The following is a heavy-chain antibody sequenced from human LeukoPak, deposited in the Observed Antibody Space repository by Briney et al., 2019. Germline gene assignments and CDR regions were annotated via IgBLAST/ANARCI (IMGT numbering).Heavy chain of an antibody. CDR1: GGSVSSGSYY. J-gene: IGHJ6*02. V-gene: IGHV4-61*01. Sequence: SETLSLACTVSGGSVSSGSYYWSWIRQPPGKGLEWIGYIYNSGITNYNPSLKSRVTISADTAKNQFSLKLTFVTAADTAVYYCARDTSAGRYAMDVWGQGTTVTVSS. D-gene: IGHD6-25*01. CDR2: IYNSGIT. CDR3: ARDTSAGRYAMDV.